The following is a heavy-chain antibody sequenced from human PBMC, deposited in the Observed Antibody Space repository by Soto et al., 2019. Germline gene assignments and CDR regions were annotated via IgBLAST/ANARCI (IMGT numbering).Heavy chain of an antibody. V-gene: IGHV3-33*01. CDR1: GFTFSSYG. D-gene: IGHD4-17*01. Sequence: GGSLRLSCAASGFTFSSYGMHWVRQAPGKGLEWVAVIWYDGSNKYYADSVKGRFTISRDNSKNTLYLQMNSLRAEDTAVYYCAGDYGAYWNFDYWGQGARVTV. CDR2: IWYDGSNK. CDR3: AGDYGAYWNFDY. J-gene: IGHJ4*02.